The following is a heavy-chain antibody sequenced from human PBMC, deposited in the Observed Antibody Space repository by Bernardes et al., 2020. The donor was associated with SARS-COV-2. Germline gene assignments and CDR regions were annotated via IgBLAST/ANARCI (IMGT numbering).Heavy chain of an antibody. D-gene: IGHD3-9*01. CDR1: GGSFSGCC. J-gene: IGHJ5*01. Sequence: SESLSLTCAVYGGSFSGCCWTWMRKPPGKGLHCIEEITQSGSSNYNPSIKSRVTISADTSKNQFSLKLSSVTAADTAVYYCARTPDYDVLTGHYAEGFDSWGQGTQVTVSS. V-gene: IGHV4-34*01. CDR3: ARTPDYDVLTGHYAEGFDS. CDR2: ITQSGSS.